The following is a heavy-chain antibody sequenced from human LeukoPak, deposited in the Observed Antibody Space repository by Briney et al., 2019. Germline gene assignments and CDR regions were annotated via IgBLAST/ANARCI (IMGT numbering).Heavy chain of an antibody. D-gene: IGHD6-13*01. CDR1: GFTFSSYA. V-gene: IGHV3-30*04. CDR3: AKDQWIAAAGLNYYYYGMDV. CDR2: ISYDGSNK. J-gene: IGHJ6*02. Sequence: GGSLRLSCAASGFTFSSYAMHWVRQAPGKGLEWVAVISYDGSNKYYADSVKGRFTISRDNSKNTLYLQMNSLRAEDTAVYYCAKDQWIAAAGLNYYYYGMDVWGQGTTVTVSS.